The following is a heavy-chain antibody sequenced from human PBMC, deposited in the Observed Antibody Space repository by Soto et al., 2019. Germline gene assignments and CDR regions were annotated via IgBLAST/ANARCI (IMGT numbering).Heavy chain of an antibody. V-gene: IGHV4-30-4*08. Sequence: SETLSLTCTVSGGSISYEYYHWTWIRQSPGKGLEWIGYTHYSGSIIYNPSFKSRVTISVDTSKNQFSLQLSSVTAADTAVYFCAREDDGGDRDYYGLDVWGQGTTVTVS. CDR3: AREDDGGDRDYYGLDV. J-gene: IGHJ6*02. D-gene: IGHD2-21*02. CDR2: THYSGSI. CDR1: GGSISYEYYH.